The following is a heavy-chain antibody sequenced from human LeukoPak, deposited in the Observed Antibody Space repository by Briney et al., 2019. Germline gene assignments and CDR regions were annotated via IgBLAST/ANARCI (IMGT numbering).Heavy chain of an antibody. CDR3: ARRSGWYYFDY. CDR2: IYYSGST. J-gene: IGHJ4*02. V-gene: IGHV4-39*01. Sequence: RPSETLSLTCTVSGGSISSSSYYWGWIRQPPGKGLEWIGSIYYSGSTYYNPPLKSRVTISVDTSKNEFSLKLSSVTAADTAVYYCARRSGWYYFDYWGQGTLVTVSS. CDR1: GGSISSSSYY. D-gene: IGHD6-19*01.